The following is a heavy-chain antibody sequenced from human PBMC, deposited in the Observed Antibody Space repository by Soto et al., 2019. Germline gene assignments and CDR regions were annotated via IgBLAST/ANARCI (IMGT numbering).Heavy chain of an antibody. J-gene: IGHJ4*02. V-gene: IGHV3-30*03. CDR3: ARSGTTGRLDF. CDR2: TSYDGSNT. D-gene: IGHD3-10*01. CDR1: GFTFRSFV. Sequence: QVQLVESGGGVVQPGTSLRLSCVGSGFTFRSFVIHWVRQAPGKGLEWVALTSYDGSNTYYGDSVKGRFTISRDNSKNTVELQMDSLRVEDTALYYYARSGTTGRLDFWGQGTLVSVSS.